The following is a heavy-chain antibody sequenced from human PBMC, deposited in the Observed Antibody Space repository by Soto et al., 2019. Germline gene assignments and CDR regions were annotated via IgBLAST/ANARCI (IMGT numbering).Heavy chain of an antibody. CDR3: ARAGSGRQLVPLDY. CDR2: ISGSGSTI. Sequence: HPGGSLRLSCAASGFTFSSYEMNWVRQAPGKGLEWVSYISGSGSTIYYADSVKGRFTISRDNAKNSLYLQMNSLRAEDTAVYYCARAGSGRQLVPLDYWGQGTLVTVSS. D-gene: IGHD6-6*01. J-gene: IGHJ4*02. V-gene: IGHV3-48*03. CDR1: GFTFSSYE.